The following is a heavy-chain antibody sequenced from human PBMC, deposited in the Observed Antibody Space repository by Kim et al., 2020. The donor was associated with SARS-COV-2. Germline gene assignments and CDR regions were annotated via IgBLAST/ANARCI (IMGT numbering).Heavy chain of an antibody. Sequence: ETLSLTCTVSGGSISSYYWSWIRQPPGKGLEWIGYIYYSGSTNYNPSLKSRVTISVDTSKNQFSLKLSSVTAADTAEYYCAGYDSSGTDAFDIWGQGTMVTVSS. D-gene: IGHD3-22*01. J-gene: IGHJ3*02. CDR2: IYYSGST. V-gene: IGHV4-59*13. CDR1: GGSISSYY. CDR3: AGYDSSGTDAFDI.